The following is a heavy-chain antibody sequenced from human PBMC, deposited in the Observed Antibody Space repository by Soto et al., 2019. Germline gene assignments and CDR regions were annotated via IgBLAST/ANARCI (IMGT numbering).Heavy chain of an antibody. D-gene: IGHD4-17*01. CDR3: ARQEYGDYVFLDY. Sequence: SETLSLTCTVSGVSISNDVYYWTWIRQYPGKGLEWVGYIYYTGSTYYNPSLTSRVMMSVDTSKNQFSLKLSSVTAADTAVYYCARQEYGDYVFLDYWGQGTLVIVS. CDR1: GVSISNDVYY. CDR2: IYYTGST. J-gene: IGHJ4*02. V-gene: IGHV4-31*03.